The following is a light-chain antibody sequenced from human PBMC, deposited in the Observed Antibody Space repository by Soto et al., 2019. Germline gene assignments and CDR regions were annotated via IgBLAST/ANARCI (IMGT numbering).Light chain of an antibody. J-gene: IGKJ1*01. CDR2: DAS. V-gene: IGKV1-5*01. CDR1: QSVRSW. CDR3: KQSNRYWT. Sequence: DIHVTQSPATLSASVGDRVTITCRATQSVRSWLAWYQQKPGTAPKLLIYDASSLESGVPSRFSGSGSGKEFTLTISSLQPDDFATYYCKQSNRYWTVGQGTKVDSK.